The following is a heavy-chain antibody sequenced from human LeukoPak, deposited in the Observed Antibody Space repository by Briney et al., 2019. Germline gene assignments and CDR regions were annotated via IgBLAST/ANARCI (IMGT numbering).Heavy chain of an antibody. V-gene: IGHV4-4*07. CDR2: FYYSGST. CDR3: ARDRFSAAAGTPGDYFDY. CDR1: GGSISSYY. Sequence: PSETLSLTCTVSGGSISSYYWSWIRQPAGKGLEWIGSFYYSGSTYYNPSLKSRVTISVDTSKNQFSLKLSSVTAADTAVYYCARDRFSAAAGTPGDYFDYWGQGTLVTVSS. D-gene: IGHD6-13*01. J-gene: IGHJ4*02.